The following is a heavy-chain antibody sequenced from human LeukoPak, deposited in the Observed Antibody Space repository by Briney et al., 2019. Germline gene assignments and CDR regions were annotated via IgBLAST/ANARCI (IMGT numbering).Heavy chain of an antibody. J-gene: IGHJ3*02. D-gene: IGHD3-22*01. Sequence: GASVKVSCKASGYTFTSYDNNWVRQATGQGLEWRGWMNPNSGNTGYTQKFQGRVTMTRNTSISTAYMELSSLRSEDTAVYYCARFYYDSTPSAFDIWGQGTMVTVSS. V-gene: IGHV1-8*01. CDR2: MNPNSGNT. CDR3: ARFYYDSTPSAFDI. CDR1: GYTFTSYD.